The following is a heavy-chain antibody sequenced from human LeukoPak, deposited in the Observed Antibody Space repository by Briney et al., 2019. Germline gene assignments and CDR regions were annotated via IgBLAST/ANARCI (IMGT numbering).Heavy chain of an antibody. J-gene: IGHJ4*02. CDR3: ARLGCSNGSCYKYYFDY. V-gene: IGHV1-69*13. D-gene: IGHD2-15*01. Sequence: GASVKVSCKASGDTFNTYGISWVRQAPGQGLEWMGGIIPILGTANNAQKFQGRVTITADESTSTVYMELSSLRSEDTAVYFCARLGCSNGSCYKYYFDYWGQGTLVTVSS. CDR1: GDTFNTYG. CDR2: IIPILGTA.